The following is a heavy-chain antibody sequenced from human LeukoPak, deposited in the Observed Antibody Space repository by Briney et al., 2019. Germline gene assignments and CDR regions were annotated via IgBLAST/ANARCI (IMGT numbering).Heavy chain of an antibody. V-gene: IGHV4-34*01. D-gene: IGHD3-10*01. CDR3: AREWFGSPVR. CDR1: GGSFSGYY. Sequence: SETLSLTCAVYGGSFSGYYWSWIRQPPGKGLEWIGEINHSGSTNYNPSLKSRVTISVDTSKNQFSLKLSSVTAADTGVYYCAREWFGSPVRWGQGTPVTVSS. J-gene: IGHJ4*02. CDR2: INHSGST.